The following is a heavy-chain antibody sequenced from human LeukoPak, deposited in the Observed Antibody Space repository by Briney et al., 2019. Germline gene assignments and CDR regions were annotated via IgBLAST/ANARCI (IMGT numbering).Heavy chain of an antibody. Sequence: ASVKVSCKASGYTFTGYYMHWVRQAPGQGLEWMGWINPNSGGTNYAQKFQGRVTMTRDTSISTAYMELSRLRSDDTAVYYCARESDGGYNPQHWGQGTLVTVSS. V-gene: IGHV1-2*02. J-gene: IGHJ1*01. D-gene: IGHD5-24*01. CDR1: GYTFTGYY. CDR3: ARESDGGYNPQH. CDR2: INPNSGGT.